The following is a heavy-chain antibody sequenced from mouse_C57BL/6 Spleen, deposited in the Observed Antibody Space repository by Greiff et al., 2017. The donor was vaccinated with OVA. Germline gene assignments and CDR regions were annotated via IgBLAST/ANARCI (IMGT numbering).Heavy chain of an antibody. V-gene: IGHV1-54*01. J-gene: IGHJ1*03. CDR2: INPGSGGT. Sequence: VQLQQSGAELVRPGTSVKVSCKASGYAFTNYLIEWVKQRPGQGLEWIGVINPGSGGTNYNEKFKGKATLTADKSSSTAYMQLSSLTSEDSAVYFCARGGLRWYFDVWGTGTTVTVSS. CDR1: GYAFTNYL. CDR3: ARGGLRWYFDV. D-gene: IGHD2-4*01.